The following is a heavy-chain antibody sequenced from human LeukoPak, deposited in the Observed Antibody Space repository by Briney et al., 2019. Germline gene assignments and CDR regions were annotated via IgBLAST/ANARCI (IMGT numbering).Heavy chain of an antibody. CDR1: GGTFSSYA. V-gene: IGHV1-69*05. D-gene: IGHD6-6*01. Sequence: SVKVSCKASGGTFSSYAISWVRQAPGQGLEWMGGIIPIFGTANYAQKFQGRVTITTDESTSTAYMELSSLRSEDTAVYYCARDYFEYSSSSRPRDWYFDLWGRGTLVTVSS. CDR2: IIPIFGTA. CDR3: ARDYFEYSSSSRPRDWYFDL. J-gene: IGHJ2*01.